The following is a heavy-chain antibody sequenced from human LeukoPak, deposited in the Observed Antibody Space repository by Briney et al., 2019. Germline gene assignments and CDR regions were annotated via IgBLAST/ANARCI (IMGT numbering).Heavy chain of an antibody. V-gene: IGHV3-7*01. CDR2: IKEDGGEM. J-gene: IGHJ4*02. D-gene: IGHD1-14*01. Sequence: GRSLRLSCAASGFTFSSYAMHWVRQAPGKGLEWVANIKEDGGEMYYVDSVKGRFIISRDNAKNSVYLQMNILRVEDTAVYYCASGMIEFDYWGQGTLVTVSS. CDR3: ASGMIEFDY. CDR1: GFTFSSYA.